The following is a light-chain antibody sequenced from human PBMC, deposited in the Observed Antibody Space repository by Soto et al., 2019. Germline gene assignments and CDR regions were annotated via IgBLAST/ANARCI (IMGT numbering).Light chain of an antibody. Sequence: ETVLTQSPRSLSASPGEGATLYCRASQTVTSSYLAWYQQTPGQAPRPLIYGTSNRATGIPDRFSGSGSGTDFTLTISRLEPEDFAIYYCQQYGSSPWTFGQGTKVDIK. CDR3: QQYGSSPWT. CDR1: QTVTSSY. CDR2: GTS. J-gene: IGKJ1*01. V-gene: IGKV3-20*01.